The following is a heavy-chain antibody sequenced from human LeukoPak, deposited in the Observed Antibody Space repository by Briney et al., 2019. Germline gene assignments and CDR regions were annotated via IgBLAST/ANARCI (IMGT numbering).Heavy chain of an antibody. Sequence: GGSLRLSCAASGFTFSSYEMNWVRQAPGKGLEWVSYISSSGSTIYYADSVKGRFTISRDNAKNSLYLQMDSLRAEDTAVYYCAELGITMIGGVWGKGTTVTVSS. V-gene: IGHV3-48*03. J-gene: IGHJ6*04. CDR1: GFTFSSYE. D-gene: IGHD3-10*02. CDR2: ISSSGSTI. CDR3: AELGITMIGGV.